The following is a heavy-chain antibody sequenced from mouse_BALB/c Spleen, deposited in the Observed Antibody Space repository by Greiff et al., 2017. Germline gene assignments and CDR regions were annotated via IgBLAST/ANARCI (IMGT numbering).Heavy chain of an antibody. J-gene: IGHJ2*01. Sequence: DVKLVESGGGLVKPGGSLKLSCAASGFTFSSYAMSWVRQSPEKRLEWVAEISSGGSYTYYPDTVTGRFTISRDNAKNTLYLEMSSLRSEDTAMYYCARDQGNGNYAFDYWGQGTTLTVSS. CDR3: ARDQGNGNYAFDY. D-gene: IGHD2-1*01. V-gene: IGHV5-9-4*01. CDR1: GFTFSSYA. CDR2: ISSGGSYT.